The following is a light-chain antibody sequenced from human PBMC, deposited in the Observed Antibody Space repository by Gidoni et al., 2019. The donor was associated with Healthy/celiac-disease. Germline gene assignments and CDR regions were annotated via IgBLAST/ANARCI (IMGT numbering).Light chain of an antibody. CDR2: GAS. CDR3: QQYGSSSIT. CDR1: QSVSSSY. Sequence: EIVLTQSPGTLSLSPGERATLSCRASQSVSSSYLAWYQQKPGQAPRLLIYGASSRAPGIPDRFSGSGSGTDFTLTISRLETEDFAVYYCQQYGSSSITFGQGTRLEIK. V-gene: IGKV3-20*01. J-gene: IGKJ5*01.